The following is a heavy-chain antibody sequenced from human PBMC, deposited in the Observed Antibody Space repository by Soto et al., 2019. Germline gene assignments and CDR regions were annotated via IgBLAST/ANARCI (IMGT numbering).Heavy chain of an antibody. V-gene: IGHV3-33*01. CDR3: ARARGIAAAGGFSLLDY. D-gene: IGHD6-13*01. Sequence: GGSLRLSCAASGFTFSSYGMHWVRQAPGKGLEWVAVIWYDGSNKYYADSVKGRFTISRDNSKNTLYLQMNSLRAEDTAVYYCARARGIAAAGGFSLLDYWGQGTLVTVSS. CDR1: GFTFSSYG. CDR2: IWYDGSNK. J-gene: IGHJ4*02.